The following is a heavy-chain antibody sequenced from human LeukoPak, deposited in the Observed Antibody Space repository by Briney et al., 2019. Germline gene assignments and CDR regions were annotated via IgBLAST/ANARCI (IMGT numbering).Heavy chain of an antibody. J-gene: IGHJ4*02. CDR1: GFTFRSAR. CDR3: TSVPVG. CDR2: IKPMTEGGTT. D-gene: IGHD1-26*01. V-gene: IGHV3-15*01. Sequence: PGGSLRLSCAASGFTFRSARMNWVRQAPGKGLEWVGHIKPMTEGGTTDYAAPVKGRFTISRDDSKNTLDLQMNSLKTEDTAVYYCTSVPVGWGQGTLATVSA.